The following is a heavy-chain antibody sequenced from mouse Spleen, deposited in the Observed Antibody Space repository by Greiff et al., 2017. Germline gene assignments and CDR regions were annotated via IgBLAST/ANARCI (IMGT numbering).Heavy chain of an antibody. J-gene: IGHJ1*01. CDR3: ARSRYYYDGSYWYFDV. Sequence: QVQLQQPGAELVMPGASVKLSCKASGYTFTSYWMHWVKQRPGQGLEWIGEIDPSDSYTNYNQKFKGKATLTVDKSSSTAYMQLSSLTSEDSAVYYCARSRYYYDGSYWYFDVRGAGTTGTVSS. D-gene: IGHD1-1*01. CDR1: GYTFTSYW. V-gene: IGHV1-69*01. CDR2: IDPSDSYT.